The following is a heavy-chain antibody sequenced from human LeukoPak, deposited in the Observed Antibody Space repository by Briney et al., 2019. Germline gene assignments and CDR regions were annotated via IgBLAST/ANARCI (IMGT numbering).Heavy chain of an antibody. Sequence: GRSLRLSWLASGFTFTNAWMSWVRQADGEGRERVATISGDGNYKHYVDTVRGRFTISRDNARSSVYWEMNTLRVEYTAVYYCADLGYIDLGQGTLVTVSS. J-gene: IGHJ4*02. V-gene: IGHV3-7*01. CDR1: GFTFTNAW. D-gene: IGHD5-24*01. CDR2: ISGDGNYK. CDR3: ADLGYID.